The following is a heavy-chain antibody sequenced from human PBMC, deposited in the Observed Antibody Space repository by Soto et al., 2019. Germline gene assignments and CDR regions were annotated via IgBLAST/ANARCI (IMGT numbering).Heavy chain of an antibody. Sequence: WGSLRLSFADAEIVGSGYPMIWVRQAPGKGLEWVSGISGSGESTYFADSVKGRFTISRDNAKNSLYLQMNSLRDEDTAVYYCARDSAYSYGPIDYCGQGTLVTVSS. J-gene: IGHJ4*02. CDR1: EIVGSGYP. CDR3: ARDSAYSYGPIDY. V-gene: IGHV3-23*01. CDR2: ISGSGEST. D-gene: IGHD5-18*01.